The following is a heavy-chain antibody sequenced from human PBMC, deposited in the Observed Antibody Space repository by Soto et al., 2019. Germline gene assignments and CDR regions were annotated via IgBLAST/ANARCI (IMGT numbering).Heavy chain of an antibody. Sequence: ASVKVSCKASGYTFTGYYMHWVRQAPGQGLEWMGWINPNSGGTNYAQKFQGWVTMTRDTSISTAYMELSRLRSDDTTVYYCARDRGYSSSFSYYGMDVWGQGTTVTVSS. J-gene: IGHJ6*02. CDR2: INPNSGGT. CDR1: GYTFTGYY. V-gene: IGHV1-2*04. D-gene: IGHD6-6*01. CDR3: ARDRGYSSSFSYYGMDV.